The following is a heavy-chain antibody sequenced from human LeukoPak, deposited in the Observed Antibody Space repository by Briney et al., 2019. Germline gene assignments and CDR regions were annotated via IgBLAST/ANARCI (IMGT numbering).Heavy chain of an antibody. D-gene: IGHD3-3*01. CDR3: ARLSPHLGVVIIPPNWFDP. CDR2: IYHTGST. J-gene: IGHJ5*02. CDR1: GGSFSGYY. Sequence: PSETLSLTCAVYGGSFSGYYWSWIRQPPGKGLEWIGEIYHTGSTNYNPSLKSRVTISVDTSKNQFSLKLSSVTAADTAVYYCARLSPHLGVVIIPPNWFDPWGQGTLVTVSS. V-gene: IGHV4-34*01.